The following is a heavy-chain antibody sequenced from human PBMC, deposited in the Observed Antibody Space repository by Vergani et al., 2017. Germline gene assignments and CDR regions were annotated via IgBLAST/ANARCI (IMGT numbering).Heavy chain of an antibody. J-gene: IGHJ4*02. CDR3: IQRDSALGVMG. CDR1: GFTFSSYA. D-gene: IGHD3-16*01. V-gene: IGHV3-64D*06. Sequence: VQLVESGGGVVQPGRSLRLSCAASGFTFSSYAMHWVRQAPGKGLEYVSAISGDGGRTLYADSVKGRFSISRDNSKNIVYLQVSSPRVEDTAVYYCIQRDSALGVMGWGQGTLVTVSS. CDR2: ISGDGGRT.